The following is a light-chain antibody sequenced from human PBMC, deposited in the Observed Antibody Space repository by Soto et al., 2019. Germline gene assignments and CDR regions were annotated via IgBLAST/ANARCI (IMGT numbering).Light chain of an antibody. CDR3: QRTYSSLPIT. CDR1: QTIYSN. J-gene: IGKJ5*01. Sequence: DIQMTQSPSSLSASVGDRVTITCRASQTIYSNLNWYQQKPGKAPNLLIYAASSLESGVPARFSGSGSGTHFTLTITGLQPEDFATYYCQRTYSSLPITCGQGARLEI. V-gene: IGKV1-39*01. CDR2: AAS.